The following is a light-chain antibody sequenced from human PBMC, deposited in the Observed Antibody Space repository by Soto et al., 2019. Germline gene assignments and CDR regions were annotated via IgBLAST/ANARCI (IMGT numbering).Light chain of an antibody. CDR3: QQYYGYSLFT. CDR1: QSIRTW. CDR2: KAS. V-gene: IGKV1-5*03. J-gene: IGKJ3*01. Sequence: DIQMTQSPSTLSASIGDTVIITCRASQSIRTWLAWYQQKQGKVPTLVIYKASSLETGVPSRFSGSGSGTEFTLTINNLQPDDFATYYCQQYYGYSLFTFGPGTKVDI.